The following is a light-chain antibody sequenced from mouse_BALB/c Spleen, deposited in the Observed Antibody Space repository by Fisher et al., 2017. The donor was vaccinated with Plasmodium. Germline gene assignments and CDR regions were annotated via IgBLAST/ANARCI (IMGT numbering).Light chain of an antibody. CDR2: YTS. Sequence: DIVITQSPATLSVTPGDSVSLSCRASQTISNYLHWYQQKSHESPRLLINYTSQSISGIPSRFSGSGSGTDFTLSINSVETEDFGMYFCQQSNSWPLTFGAGTKLELK. J-gene: IGKJ5*01. CDR3: QQSNSWPLT. V-gene: IGKV5-45*01. CDR1: QTISNY.